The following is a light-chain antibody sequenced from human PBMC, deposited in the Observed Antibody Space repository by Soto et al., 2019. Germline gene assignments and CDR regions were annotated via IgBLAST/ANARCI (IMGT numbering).Light chain of an antibody. V-gene: IGKV3-20*01. CDR1: QSVNSSY. J-gene: IGKJ2*01. CDR2: GVS. CDR3: QQYGSSVYT. Sequence: EIVLTQSPGTLSLSTGERATLSCRASQSVNSSYLAWYHQKPGQAPRLLIYGVSSRATGIPDRFSGSGSGTDFTLTISRLEPEDFAVYYCQQYGSSVYTFGQGTKLEIK.